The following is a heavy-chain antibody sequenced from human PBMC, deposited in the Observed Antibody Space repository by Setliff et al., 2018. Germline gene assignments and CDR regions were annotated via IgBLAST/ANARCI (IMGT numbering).Heavy chain of an antibody. CDR1: GGSFSGYY. Sequence: SETLSLTCAVYGGSFSGYYWSWIRQPPGKGLEWIGYIYSSGSTYYNPSLKSRVSISVDTSKNQFSLRVSSVTAADTAVYYCARSFSRREKFLLDYWGQGALVTVS. V-gene: IGHV4-34*01. CDR3: ARSFSRREKFLLDY. J-gene: IGHJ4*02. CDR2: IYSSGST.